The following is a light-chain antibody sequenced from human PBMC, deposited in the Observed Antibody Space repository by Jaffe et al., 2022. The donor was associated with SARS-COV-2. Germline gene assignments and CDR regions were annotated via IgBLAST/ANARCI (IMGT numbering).Light chain of an antibody. CDR1: QTVSSSS. CDR2: GPS. Sequence: EIVLTQSPDTLSLSPGERATLSCRASQTVSSSSLAWYQQKSGQAPRLLIYGPSGRATGIPDRFSGSGSGTDFTLTISRLEPEDFAVYYCQQYGSSPPRFTFGPGTKVVIK. V-gene: IGKV3-20*01. J-gene: IGKJ3*01. CDR3: QQYGSSPPRFT.